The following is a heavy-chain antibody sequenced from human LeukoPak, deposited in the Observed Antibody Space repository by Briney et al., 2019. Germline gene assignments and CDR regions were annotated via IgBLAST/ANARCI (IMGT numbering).Heavy chain of an antibody. Sequence: GASVKVSCKASGGTFSSYAISWVRQAPGQGLEWVGGIIPIFGTANYAQKFQGRVTITADESTSTAYMELSSLRSEDTAVYYCARVSGYGGYVPLYYYYMDVWGKGTTVTVSS. CDR3: ARVSGYGGYVPLYYYYMDV. CDR2: IIPIFGTA. D-gene: IGHD4-17*01. V-gene: IGHV1-69*13. CDR1: GGTFSSYA. J-gene: IGHJ6*03.